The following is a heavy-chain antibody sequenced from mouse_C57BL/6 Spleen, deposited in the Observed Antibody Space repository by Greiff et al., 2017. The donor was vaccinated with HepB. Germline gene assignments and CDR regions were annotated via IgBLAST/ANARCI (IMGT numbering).Heavy chain of an antibody. J-gene: IGHJ2*01. D-gene: IGHD1-1*01. Sequence: QVQLQQSGAELVMPGASVKLSCKASGYTLTSYWMHWVKQRPGQGLEWIGEIDPSDSYTNYNQKFKGKSTLTVDKSSSTAYMHFSSLTSEDSAVYYCARGYDGSIYDGYWGQGTTLTVSS. CDR2: IDPSDSYT. V-gene: IGHV1-69*01. CDR1: GYTLTSYW. CDR3: ARGYDGSIYDGY.